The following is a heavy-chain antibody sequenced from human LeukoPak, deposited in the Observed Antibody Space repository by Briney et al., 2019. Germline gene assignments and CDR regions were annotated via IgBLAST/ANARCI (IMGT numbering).Heavy chain of an antibody. CDR2: MSRIGGST. Sequence: GGSLRLSCAPSGLTLSSYAMSWVRRAPGNGLQWVSAMSRIGGSTYYADSVKGRFTIHRHTSQNTLYLQMNSQISEDTGVYYLSKDEVGGTGEFDYWGEGTLVSVSS. D-gene: IGHD1-26*01. CDR3: SKDEVGGTGEFDY. V-gene: IGHV3-23*01. CDR1: GLTLSSYA. J-gene: IGHJ4*02.